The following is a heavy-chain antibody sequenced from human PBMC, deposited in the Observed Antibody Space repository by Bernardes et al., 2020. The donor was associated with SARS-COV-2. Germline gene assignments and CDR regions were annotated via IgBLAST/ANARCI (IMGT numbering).Heavy chain of an antibody. D-gene: IGHD1-26*01. J-gene: IGHJ4*02. V-gene: IGHV5-51*01. CDR2: IYPGDSDT. CDR3: ARHGATADY. CDR1: GYSVTSYW. Sequence: GESLIISCKGSGYSVTSYWIGWVRQMPGKGLEWMGTIYPGDSDTIYSPPFQGQVTIAADKSISTAYLQWSSLKASDTAMYYCARHGATADYWGQGTLGTVSS.